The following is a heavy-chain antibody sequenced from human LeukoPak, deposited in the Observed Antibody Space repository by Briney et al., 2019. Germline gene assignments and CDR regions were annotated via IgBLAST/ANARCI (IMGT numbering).Heavy chain of an antibody. CDR2: IKQDGSEK. CDR3: ARVGVEQQLEEYYFDY. CDR1: GFTFSSDW. Sequence: GGSLRLSCAASGFTFSSDWMSWVRQAPGKGLEWVANIKQDGSEKYYVDSVKGRFTISRDNAKNSLYLQMNSLRAEDTAVYYCARVGVEQQLEEYYFDYWGQGTLVTVSS. D-gene: IGHD6-13*01. J-gene: IGHJ4*02. V-gene: IGHV3-7*03.